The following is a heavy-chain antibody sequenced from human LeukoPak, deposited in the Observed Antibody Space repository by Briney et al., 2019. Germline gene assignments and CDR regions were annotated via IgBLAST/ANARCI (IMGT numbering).Heavy chain of an antibody. Sequence: GGSLRLSCAASGFTFSTSRMNWVRQAPGKGLEWISSISSYSSYIYYADSVQGRFTISRDNAIHSLYLQMNGLRAEDTAVYYGIPVAGTGFDYWGQGTLVTVSS. CDR1: GFTFSTSR. J-gene: IGHJ4*02. CDR3: IPVAGTGFDY. V-gene: IGHV3-21*04. D-gene: IGHD6-19*01. CDR2: ISSYSSYI.